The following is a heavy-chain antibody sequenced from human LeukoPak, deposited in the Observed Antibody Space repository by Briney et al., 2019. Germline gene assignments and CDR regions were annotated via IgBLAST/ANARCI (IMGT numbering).Heavy chain of an antibody. J-gene: IGHJ6*03. D-gene: IGHD3-22*01. CDR2: IYYSGST. Sequence: SETLSLTCTVSGGSISSYYWSWFRQPPGKGLEWIGYIYYSGSTNYNLSLKSRVTISVDTSKNQFSLKLSSVTAADTAVYYCARRYDSTLYYFYYMDVWGKGTTVTVSS. CDR3: ARRYDSTLYYFYYMDV. CDR1: GGSISSYY. V-gene: IGHV4-59*08.